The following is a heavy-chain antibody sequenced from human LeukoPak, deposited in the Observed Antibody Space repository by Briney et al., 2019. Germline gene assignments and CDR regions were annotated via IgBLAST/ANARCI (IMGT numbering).Heavy chain of an antibody. CDR2: IYYSGST. CDR3: ARDAGMDV. J-gene: IGHJ6*02. Sequence: SETLSLTCTVSGGSISSYYWSRIRQPPGKGLEWIGYIYYSGSTNYNPSLKSRVTISVDTSKNQFSLKLSSVTAADTAVYYCARDAGMDVWGQGTTVTVSS. V-gene: IGHV4-59*01. CDR1: GGSISSYY.